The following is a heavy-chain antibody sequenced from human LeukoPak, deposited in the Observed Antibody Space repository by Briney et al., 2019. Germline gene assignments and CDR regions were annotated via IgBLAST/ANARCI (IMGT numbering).Heavy chain of an antibody. J-gene: IGHJ2*01. CDR1: GYSISSGYY. Sequence: PSETLSLTCAVSGYSISSGYYWSWIRQPPGKGLEWIGYIYYSGSTNYNPSLKSRVTISVDTSKHQFSLKLSSVTAADTAVYYCARDSLFSGYSYSDWYFDLWGRGTLVTVSS. CDR2: IYYSGST. CDR3: ARDSLFSGYSYSDWYFDL. D-gene: IGHD5-18*01. V-gene: IGHV4-61*01.